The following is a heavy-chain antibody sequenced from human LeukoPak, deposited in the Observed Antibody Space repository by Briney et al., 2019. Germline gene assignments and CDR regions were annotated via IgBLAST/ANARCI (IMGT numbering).Heavy chain of an antibody. CDR2: ISGSGDNT. CDR1: GFTFSSYA. CDR3: AKGGLVHRFDP. J-gene: IGHJ5*02. V-gene: IGHV3-23*01. Sequence: GSLRLSCAASGFTFSSYAMSWVRQAPGKGLEWVSGISGSGDNTYYADSVKGRFTISRDNSKNTLYLQMNSLRADDTAVYYCAKGGLVHRFDPWGQGTLVTVSS.